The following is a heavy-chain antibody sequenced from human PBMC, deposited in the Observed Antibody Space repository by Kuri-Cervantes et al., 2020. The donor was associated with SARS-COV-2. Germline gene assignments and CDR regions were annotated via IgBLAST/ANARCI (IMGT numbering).Heavy chain of an antibody. Sequence: ASVKVSCKASGYTFTGYYMHWVRQAPGQGLEWMGWINPNSGGTNYAQKFQGRVTMTRDTSISTAYMELSRLRSDDTAVYYCARDSGYYDSSGYYYYGMDVWGQGTTVTVSS. V-gene: IGHV1-2*02. CDR1: GYTFTGYY. CDR3: ARDSGYYDSSGYYYYGMDV. D-gene: IGHD3-22*01. CDR2: INPNSGGT. J-gene: IGHJ6*02.